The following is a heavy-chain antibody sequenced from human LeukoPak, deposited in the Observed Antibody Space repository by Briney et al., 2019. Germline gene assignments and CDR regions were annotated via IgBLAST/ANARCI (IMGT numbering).Heavy chain of an antibody. CDR1: GYSISSGYY. V-gene: IGHV4-38-2*01. D-gene: IGHD2-2*01. Sequence: KPSETLSLTCAVSGYSISSGYYWGWIRQPPEKGLEWIGSIYHSGSTYYNPSLKSRVTISVDTSKNQFSLKLSSVTAADTAVYYCARTRREYQLLSFDYWGQGTLVTVSS. J-gene: IGHJ4*02. CDR3: ARTRREYQLLSFDY. CDR2: IYHSGST.